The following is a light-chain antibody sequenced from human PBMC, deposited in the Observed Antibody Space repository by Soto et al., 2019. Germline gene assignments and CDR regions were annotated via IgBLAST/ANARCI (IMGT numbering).Light chain of an antibody. CDR2: EVT. J-gene: IGLJ1*01. V-gene: IGLV2-23*02. CDR1: SGDVGGYNL. Sequence: QSALTQPASVSGSPGQSITIPCTGTSGDVGGYNLVSWYQQHPGKAPKLMIYEVTERPSGVSNRFSGSKSGNTASLTISGLQPDDEADYYCYSYAGNSEVFGTGTKVTV. CDR3: YSYAGNSEV.